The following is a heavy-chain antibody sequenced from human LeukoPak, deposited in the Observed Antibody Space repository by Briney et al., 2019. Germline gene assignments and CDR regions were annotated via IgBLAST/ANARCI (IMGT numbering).Heavy chain of an antibody. CDR3: ARDLWSDAASPAPGMDV. J-gene: IGHJ6*02. CDR1: GFTFSSYG. CDR2: IRYDGSNK. D-gene: IGHD3-3*01. V-gene: IGHV3-30*02. Sequence: GGSLRLSCAASGFTFSSYGMHWVRQAPGKGLEWVAFIRYDGSNKYYADSVKGRFTISRDNSKNTLYLQMNSLRAEDTAVYYCARDLWSDAASPAPGMDVWGQGTTVTVSS.